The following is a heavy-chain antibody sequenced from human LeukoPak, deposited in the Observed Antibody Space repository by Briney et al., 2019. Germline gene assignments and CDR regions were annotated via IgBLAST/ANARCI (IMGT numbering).Heavy chain of an antibody. D-gene: IGHD3-9*01. CDR2: ISSSSSYI. V-gene: IGHV3-21*01. CDR3: ARDNDLLRYFDWPLDY. Sequence: GGSLRLSCAASGFTFSSYSMNWVRQAPGKGLEWVSSISSSSSYIYYADSVKGRFTISRDNAKDSLYLQMNSLRAEDTAVYYCARDNDLLRYFDWPLDYWGQGTLVTVSS. J-gene: IGHJ4*02. CDR1: GFTFSSYS.